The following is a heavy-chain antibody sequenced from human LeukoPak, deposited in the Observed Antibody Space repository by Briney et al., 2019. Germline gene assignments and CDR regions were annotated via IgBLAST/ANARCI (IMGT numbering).Heavy chain of an antibody. CDR3: ARARITMVRGVIIIRGGNFDS. CDR1: GGSFSGYY. CDR2: ITHSGSP. Sequence: SSASLSLTCAVYGGSFSGYYWSWIRQPPGKGLDWIGEITHSGSPNYNPSLKSRVTISVDTSKRQFSLKLSSVTAADTAIYYCARARITMVRGVIIIRGGNFDSWGQGTLVTVSS. D-gene: IGHD3-10*01. V-gene: IGHV4-34*01. J-gene: IGHJ4*02.